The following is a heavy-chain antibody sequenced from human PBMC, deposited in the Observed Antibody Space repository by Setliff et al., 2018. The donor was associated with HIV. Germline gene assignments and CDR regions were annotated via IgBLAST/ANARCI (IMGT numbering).Heavy chain of an antibody. CDR2: MYYSGSA. D-gene: IGHD3-22*01. V-gene: IGHV4-59*01. CDR3: ARDRPDLYYDSSGDAFDI. J-gene: IGHJ3*02. CDR1: GGSISSYY. Sequence: SETLSLTCTVSGGSISSYYWSWIRQPPGKGLEWIGYMYYSGSANYNPSLKSRVTMSVDPSKNQFSLKLSSVTTADTAVYYCARDRPDLYYDSSGDAFDIWGQGTMVTVSS.